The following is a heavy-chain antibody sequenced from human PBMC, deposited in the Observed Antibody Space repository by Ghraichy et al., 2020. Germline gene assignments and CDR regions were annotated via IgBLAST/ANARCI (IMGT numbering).Heavy chain of an antibody. CDR3: ARVRYYDSSGYYTYYFDY. CDR1: GFTFSSYW. J-gene: IGHJ4*02. CDR2: IKQDGSEK. V-gene: IGHV3-7*03. Sequence: GGSLRLSCAASGFTFSSYWMSWVRQAPGKGLEWVANIKQDGSEKYYVDSVKGRFTISRDNAKNSLYLQMNSLRAEDTAVYYCARVRYYDSSGYYTYYFDYWGQGTLVTVSS. D-gene: IGHD3-22*01.